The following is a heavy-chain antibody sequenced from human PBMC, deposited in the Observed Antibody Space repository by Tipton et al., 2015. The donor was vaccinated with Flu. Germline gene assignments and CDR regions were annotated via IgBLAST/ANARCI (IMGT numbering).Heavy chain of an antibody. V-gene: IGHV3-66*01. J-gene: IGHJ5*02. CDR3: AREHREGLEDDYDSSERLPFDP. Sequence: VQLVQSGGGLVQPGGSLRLSCAASGFTVSSNYMSWVRQAPGKGLEWVSVIYSGGSTYYADSVKGRFTISRDNSKNTLYLQMNSLRAEDTAVYYCAREHREGLEDDYDSSERLPFDPWGQGTLVTVSS. D-gene: IGHD3-22*01. CDR1: GFTVSSNY. CDR2: IYSGGST.